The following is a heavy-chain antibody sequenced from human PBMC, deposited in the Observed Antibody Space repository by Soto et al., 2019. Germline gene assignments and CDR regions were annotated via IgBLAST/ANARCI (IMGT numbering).Heavy chain of an antibody. D-gene: IGHD2-15*01. CDR2: TYYTGNS. V-gene: IGHV4-59*02. CDR3: ATGSRSSTSDAFDI. Sequence: SATLSLTCAVFSGSVNSYYWTWIRQPPGKGLEWIGYTYYTGNSNYNPSLQSRVTMSVDTSKNQFSLRLNSVTAADTAVYYCATGSRSSTSDAFDIWDRGTMVT. J-gene: IGHJ3*02. CDR1: SGSVNSYY.